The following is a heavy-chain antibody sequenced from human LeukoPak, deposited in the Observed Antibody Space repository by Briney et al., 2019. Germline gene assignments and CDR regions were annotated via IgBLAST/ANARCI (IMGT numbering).Heavy chain of an antibody. V-gene: IGHV4-59*08. D-gene: IGHD3-10*01. CDR1: GGSISNYY. J-gene: IGHJ4*02. Sequence: SETLSLTCTVSGGSISNYYWSWIRQPPGKGLEWIGYIYYSGSTNHNPSLKSRVTISVDTSSNQFSLKLNSVTAADTAVYYCARRAYGSGSFNRYHFDYWGKGTLVAVS. CDR3: ARRAYGSGSFNRYHFDY. CDR2: IYYSGST.